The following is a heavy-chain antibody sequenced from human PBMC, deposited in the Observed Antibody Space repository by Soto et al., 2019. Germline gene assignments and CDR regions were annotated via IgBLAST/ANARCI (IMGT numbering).Heavy chain of an antibody. Sequence: ASVKVSCKASGYTFTSYYMYWVRQAPGQGLEWMGIINPSGGSTSYAQKFQGRVTMTRDTSTSTVYMELSSLRSEDTAVYYCARLYYYDSSGEVYGMDVWGQGTTVTVSS. J-gene: IGHJ6*02. CDR1: GYTFTSYY. V-gene: IGHV1-46*01. CDR2: INPSGGST. D-gene: IGHD3-22*01. CDR3: ARLYYYDSSGEVYGMDV.